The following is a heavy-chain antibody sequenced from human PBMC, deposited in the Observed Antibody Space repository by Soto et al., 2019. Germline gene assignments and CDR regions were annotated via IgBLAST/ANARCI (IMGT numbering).Heavy chain of an antibody. CDR3: ARGLMDILTGYYVDY. Sequence: QVQLQESGPGLVKPSQTLSLTCTVSGGSISSGGYYWSWIRQHPGKGLEWIGYIYYSGSTYYNPSLKSRVTISVDTSKNQFSLKLSSVTAADTAVYYCARGLMDILTGYYVDYWGQGTLVTVSS. V-gene: IGHV4-31*03. D-gene: IGHD3-9*01. J-gene: IGHJ4*02. CDR1: GGSISSGGYY. CDR2: IYYSGST.